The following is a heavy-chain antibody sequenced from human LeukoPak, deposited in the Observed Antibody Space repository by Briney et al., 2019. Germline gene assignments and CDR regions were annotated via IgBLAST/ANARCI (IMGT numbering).Heavy chain of an antibody. Sequence: GASVKVSCKASGYTFTSYGISWVRQVPGQGLEWMGWISAYNGNTNYAQKLQGRVTMTTDTSTSTAYMELRSLRSDDTAVYYCARDQRSGGYSGSYLPRYWYFDLWGRGTLVAVSS. J-gene: IGHJ2*01. CDR3: ARDQRSGGYSGSYLPRYWYFDL. CDR2: ISAYNGNT. CDR1: GYTFTSYG. D-gene: IGHD1-26*01. V-gene: IGHV1-18*01.